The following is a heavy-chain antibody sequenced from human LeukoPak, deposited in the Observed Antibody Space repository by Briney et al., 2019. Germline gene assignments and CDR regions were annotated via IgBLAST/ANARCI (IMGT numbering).Heavy chain of an antibody. Sequence: GGSLRLSCAASGFTFSSYWMSWVRQAPGKGLEWVANIKQDGSEKYYVDSVKGRFTISRDNAKNPLYLQMNSLRAEDTAVYYCAREGITMVRGVIKKSEGYYYYGMDVWGKGTTVTVSS. CDR2: IKQDGSEK. J-gene: IGHJ6*04. CDR3: AREGITMVRGVIKKSEGYYYYGMDV. V-gene: IGHV3-7*03. CDR1: GFTFSSYW. D-gene: IGHD3-10*01.